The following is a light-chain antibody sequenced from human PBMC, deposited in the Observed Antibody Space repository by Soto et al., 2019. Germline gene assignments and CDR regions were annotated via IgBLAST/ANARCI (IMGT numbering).Light chain of an antibody. Sequence: QSALTQPPSASGSPGQSVTISCTGTSSDVGTYNYVSWYQQYPGKAPKLMIYEVSKRPSGVPDRFSGSKSGNTASLTVSGLQTEDEADYYCSSYAAFTTYVFGSGTKLTVL. CDR3: SSYAAFTTYV. J-gene: IGLJ1*01. CDR1: SSDVGTYNY. CDR2: EVS. V-gene: IGLV2-8*01.